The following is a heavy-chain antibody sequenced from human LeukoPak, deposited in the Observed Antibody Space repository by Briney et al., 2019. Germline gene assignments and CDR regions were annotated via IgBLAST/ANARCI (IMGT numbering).Heavy chain of an antibody. Sequence: GGSLRLSCAASGFMFSSYWMSWVRQAPEKGLEWVANIKEDGSEKYFVDSVKGRFTISRDNAKNSLYLQMNSLRAEDTAIYYCARVKGVVGTLAPWGQGTLVTVSS. V-gene: IGHV3-7*01. CDR2: IKEDGSEK. J-gene: IGHJ5*02. CDR3: ARVKGVVGTLAP. CDR1: GFMFSSYW. D-gene: IGHD2-21*01.